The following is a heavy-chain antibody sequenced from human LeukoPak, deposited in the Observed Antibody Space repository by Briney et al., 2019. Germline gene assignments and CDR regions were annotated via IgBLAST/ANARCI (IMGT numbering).Heavy chain of an antibody. J-gene: IGHJ4*02. CDR1: GFTFQNFA. CDR3: AKDDSRALDHLDS. V-gene: IGHV3-23*01. D-gene: IGHD3-22*01. Sequence: PGGSLRLSCAASGFTFQNFAMSWVRQAPGKGLEWVSGISASGDHRYYADSVKGRFTISRGTSKNTLYLQMNSLRAEDTAVYYCAKDDSRALDHLDSWGQGTLVTVSS. CDR2: ISASGDHR.